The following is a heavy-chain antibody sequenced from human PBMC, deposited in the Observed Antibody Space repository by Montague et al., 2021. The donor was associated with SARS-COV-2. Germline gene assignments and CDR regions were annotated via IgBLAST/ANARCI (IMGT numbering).Heavy chain of an antibody. D-gene: IGHD1-26*01. V-gene: IGHV3-30-3*01. CDR1: GFTFSSYA. CDR3: ARRRFANSGYIDY. Sequence: SLRLSCAASGFTFSSYAMHWVRQAPGKGLEWVAVISYDGSNKYYADSVKGRFTISRDNSKNTLYLQMNSLRAEDTAVYYCARRRFANSGYIDYWGQGTLVTVSS. J-gene: IGHJ4*02. CDR2: ISYDGSNK.